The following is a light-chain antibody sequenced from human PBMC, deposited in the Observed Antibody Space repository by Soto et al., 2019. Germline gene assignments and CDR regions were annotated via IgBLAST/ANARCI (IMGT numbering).Light chain of an antibody. CDR3: QQYNSYSWT. Sequence: DIQMTQSPSTLSASVGDRVTITCRASQSISSWLAWYQQKPGKAPKLLIYDASSLESGVPSRFSGSGSGTEFTLTISSLQPDDFATYHCQQYNSYSWTFGQGTKGELK. J-gene: IGKJ1*01. CDR1: QSISSW. CDR2: DAS. V-gene: IGKV1-5*01.